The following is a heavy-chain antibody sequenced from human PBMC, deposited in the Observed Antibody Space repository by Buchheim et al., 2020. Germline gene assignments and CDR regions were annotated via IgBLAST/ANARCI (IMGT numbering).Heavy chain of an antibody. D-gene: IGHD3-22*01. V-gene: IGHV3-33*01. Sequence: QVQLVESGGGVVQPGRSLRLSCAASGFTFSSYGMHWVRQAPGKGLEWVAVIWYDGSNKYYADSVKGRFTISRDNSKNTLYLQMNSLRAEDTAVYYCARDFITMIVSGAFDIWGQGT. CDR1: GFTFSSYG. CDR3: ARDFITMIVSGAFDI. CDR2: IWYDGSNK. J-gene: IGHJ3*02.